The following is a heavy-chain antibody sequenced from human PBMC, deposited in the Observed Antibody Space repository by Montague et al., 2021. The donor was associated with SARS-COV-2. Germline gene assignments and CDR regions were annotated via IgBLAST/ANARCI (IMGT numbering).Heavy chain of an antibody. Sequence: SETLSLTCTVSGGSISSSSYYWGWIRQPPGKGLEWIGSIYYSGSTYYNPSLKSRVTISVDTSKNQFSLKLSSVTAADTAVYYCARLVETYYYYYGMDVWGQGTPVTVSS. V-gene: IGHV4-39*01. CDR2: IYYSGST. D-gene: IGHD4-23*01. CDR3: ARLVETYYYYYGMDV. CDR1: GGSISSSSYY. J-gene: IGHJ6*02.